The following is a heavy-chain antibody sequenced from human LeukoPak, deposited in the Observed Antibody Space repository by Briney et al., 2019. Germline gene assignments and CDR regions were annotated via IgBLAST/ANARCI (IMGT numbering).Heavy chain of an antibody. V-gene: IGHV3-21*01. Sequence: GGSLRLSCAASGFTFSSYSMNWVRQAPGKGLEWVSSISSSGSYIYYADSMKGRFTISRDNAKNSLSLQMNSLRAEDTAVYYCARLPHSQRCDPTYYGMDVWGQGTTVTVSS. D-gene: IGHD5-24*01. CDR3: ARLPHSQRCDPTYYGMDV. J-gene: IGHJ6*02. CDR2: ISSSGSYI. CDR1: GFTFSSYS.